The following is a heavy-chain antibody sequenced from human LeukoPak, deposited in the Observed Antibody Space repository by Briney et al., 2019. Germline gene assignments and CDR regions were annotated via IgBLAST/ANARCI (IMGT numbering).Heavy chain of an antibody. CDR3: ARGGAARPNWFDP. D-gene: IGHD6-6*01. V-gene: IGHV3-21*01. J-gene: IGHJ5*02. CDR2: ISSSSTYI. CDR1: GFTFSSYS. Sequence: GGSLRLSCAASGFTFSSYSMNWVRQAPGKGLEWVSSISSSSTYIYYADSVKGRFTISRDNAKNSLYLQMNSLRAEDAAVYYCARGGAARPNWFDPWGQGTLVTVSS.